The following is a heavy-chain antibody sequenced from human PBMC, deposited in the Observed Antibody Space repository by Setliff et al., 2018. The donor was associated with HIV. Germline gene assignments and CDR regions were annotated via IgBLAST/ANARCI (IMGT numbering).Heavy chain of an antibody. CDR1: GGSISSGGYY. Sequence: PSETLSLTCTVSGGSISSGGYYWSWIRQHPGKGLEWIGYIYYSGSTYYNPSLKSRVTISVDTSKNQFSVKLSSVTAADTAVYYCARSWENMKNYYYYYMDVWGKGTTVTVSS. D-gene: IGHD1-26*01. CDR3: ARSWENMKNYYYYYMDV. CDR2: IYYSGST. J-gene: IGHJ6*03. V-gene: IGHV4-31*03.